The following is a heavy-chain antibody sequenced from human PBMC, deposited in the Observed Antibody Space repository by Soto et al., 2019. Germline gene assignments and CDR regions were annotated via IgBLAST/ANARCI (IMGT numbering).Heavy chain of an antibody. V-gene: IGHV4-4*07. CDR3: ARGQRFSDWFDP. J-gene: IGHJ5*02. CDR1: GGSMSSYY. CDR2: VYSSGGT. Sequence: PSDTLSLTCTVSGGSMSSYYWTWIRQPAGKGLEWIGRVYSSGGTHYNPSLKSRVTISLDTSKNQFSLRLLSVTDADTAVYYCARGQRFSDWFDPWGQGTLVTVS. D-gene: IGHD3-3*01.